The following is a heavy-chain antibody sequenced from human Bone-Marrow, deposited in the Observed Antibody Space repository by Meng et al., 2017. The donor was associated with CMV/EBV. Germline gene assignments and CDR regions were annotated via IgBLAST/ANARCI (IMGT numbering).Heavy chain of an antibody. CDR2: IRSKANSYAT. CDR3: TTGGRDGSGIDY. J-gene: IGHJ4*02. Sequence: GESLKISCAASGFTFSCSGMHWVRQASGKGLEWVGRIRSKANSYATGYAASVKDMFTISRDDSKNTAYLQMNSLKIEDTAVYYCTTGGRDGSGIDYWGQGTLVTVSS. CDR1: GFTFSCSG. V-gene: IGHV3-73*01. D-gene: IGHD3-10*01.